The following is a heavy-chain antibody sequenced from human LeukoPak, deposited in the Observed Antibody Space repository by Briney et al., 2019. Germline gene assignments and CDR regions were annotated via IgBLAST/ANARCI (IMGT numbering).Heavy chain of an antibody. Sequence: GGSLRLSCAASGFTFRSYSMNWVRQAPGKGLEWVAVISYDGSNKYYADSVKGRFTISRDNSKNTLYLQMNSLRAEDTAVYYCAKEGVDTAMVEDYYYYYYMDVWGKGTTVTVSS. CDR1: GFTFRSYS. CDR3: AKEGVDTAMVEDYYYYYYMDV. J-gene: IGHJ6*03. CDR2: ISYDGSNK. V-gene: IGHV3-30*18. D-gene: IGHD5-18*01.